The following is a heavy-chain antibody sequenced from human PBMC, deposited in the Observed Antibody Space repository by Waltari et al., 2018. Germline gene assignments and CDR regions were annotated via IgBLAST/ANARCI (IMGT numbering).Heavy chain of an antibody. D-gene: IGHD1-26*01. Sequence: HVQLVQSGAEVTKPAASVKVSCKASGYTFTGYYMHWVRQAPGQGLEWMGWINPNSCGTNYAQKFQGRVTMTRDTSISTAYMELSRLRSDDTAVYYCARDGLVGAISYWGQGTLVTVSS. CDR3: ARDGLVGAISY. CDR2: INPNSCGT. CDR1: GYTFTGYY. J-gene: IGHJ4*02. V-gene: IGHV1-2*02.